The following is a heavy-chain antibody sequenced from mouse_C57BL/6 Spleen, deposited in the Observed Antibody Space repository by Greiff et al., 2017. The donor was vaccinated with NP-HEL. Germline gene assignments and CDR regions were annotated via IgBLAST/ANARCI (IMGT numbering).Heavy chain of an antibody. J-gene: IGHJ4*01. CDR2: IYPGDSST. CDR1: GYTFTSYG. Sequence: VQLQQSGPELVRPGASVKLSCKASGYTFTSYGMHWVKQRPGQGLEWIGWIYPGDSSTKYNEKFKGKATLTVDTSSSTAYMELHSLTSEDSAVYFCSRWGLRYAMDYWGQGTSVTVSS. D-gene: IGHD2-4*01. CDR3: SRWGLRYAMDY. V-gene: IGHV1-85*01.